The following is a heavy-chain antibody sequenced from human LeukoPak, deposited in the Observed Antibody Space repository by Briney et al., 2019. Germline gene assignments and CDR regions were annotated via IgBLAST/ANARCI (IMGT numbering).Heavy chain of an antibody. CDR3: ARRAIAVAGSYYFDY. D-gene: IGHD6-19*01. CDR1: GYTFTTYG. Sequence: ASVKVSCKPSGYTFTTYGISWVRQAPGQGLEWMGGIIPIFGTANYAQKFQGRVTITADKSTSTAYMEPSSLRSEDTAVYYCARRAIAVAGSYYFDYWGQGTLVTVSS. V-gene: IGHV1-69*06. CDR2: IIPIFGTA. J-gene: IGHJ4*02.